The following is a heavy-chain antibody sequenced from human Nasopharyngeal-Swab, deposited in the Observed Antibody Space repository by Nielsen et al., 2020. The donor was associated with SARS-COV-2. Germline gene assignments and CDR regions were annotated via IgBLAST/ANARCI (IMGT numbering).Heavy chain of an antibody. V-gene: IGHV4-59*01. D-gene: IGHD6-13*01. Sequence: SETLFLTCTVSGGSISSYYWSWIRQPPGKGLEWIGYIYYSGSTNYNPSLKSRVTISVDTSKNQFSLKLSSVTAADTAVYYCARRMSPAGTELRVWWYFDLWGRGTLVTVSS. J-gene: IGHJ2*01. CDR2: IYYSGST. CDR3: ARRMSPAGTELRVWWYFDL. CDR1: GGSISSYY.